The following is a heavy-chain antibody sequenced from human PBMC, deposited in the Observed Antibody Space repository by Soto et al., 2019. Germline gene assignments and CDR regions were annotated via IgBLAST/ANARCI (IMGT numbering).Heavy chain of an antibody. D-gene: IGHD2-2*01. CDR1: GFAFNNYG. J-gene: IGHJ4*02. CDR3: AREDSIIIPAVSDF. Sequence: RLSCTVSGFAFNNYGINWVRQAPGKGLEWVSSISKSDYTYYSDSVKGRFAISRDNAKSSVSLQMTTLRVEDTAVYYCAREDSIIIPAVSDFWGQGTLVTVSS. V-gene: IGHV3-21*01. CDR2: ISKSDYT.